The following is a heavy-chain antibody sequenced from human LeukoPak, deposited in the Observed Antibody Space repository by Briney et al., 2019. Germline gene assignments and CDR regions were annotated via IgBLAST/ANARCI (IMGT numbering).Heavy chain of an antibody. CDR3: ASQTYYDILTGPYFDY. CDR2: IYYSGST. CDR1: GGSISSGDYY. Sequence: SQTLSLTCTVSGGSISSGDYYWSWIRQPPGKGLEWIGYIYYSGSTYYNPSLKSRVAISVDTSKIQFSLKLSSVTAADTAVYYCASQTYYDILTGPYFDYWGQGTLVTVSS. J-gene: IGHJ4*02. V-gene: IGHV4-30-4*01. D-gene: IGHD3-9*01.